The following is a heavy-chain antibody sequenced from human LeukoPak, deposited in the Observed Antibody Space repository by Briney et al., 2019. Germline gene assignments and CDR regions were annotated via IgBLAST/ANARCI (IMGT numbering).Heavy chain of an antibody. CDR2: MTGSGNYI. CDR3: AREYYDFWSGYYNDY. J-gene: IGHJ4*02. D-gene: IGHD3-3*01. CDR1: GFTFSTYV. Sequence: GGSLRLSCAASGFTFSTYVMSWVRQAPGKGLEWVSGMTGSGNYIFYADSVKGRFTISRDNSKNTLFLQMNSLRAEDTAVYYCAREYYDFWSGYYNDYWGQGTLVTVSS. V-gene: IGHV3-23*01.